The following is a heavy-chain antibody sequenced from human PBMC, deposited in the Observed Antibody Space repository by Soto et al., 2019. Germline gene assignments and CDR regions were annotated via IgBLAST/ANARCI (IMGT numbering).Heavy chain of an antibody. CDR1: GVSITSYF. CDR3: ARDRRDGYKRYCEF. CDR2: ISFSGAT. V-gene: IGHV4-59*01. D-gene: IGHD3-9*01. J-gene: IGHJ4*02. Sequence: PSETLSLTCTVSGVSITSYFWSWIRQTPGKGLDWIGSISFSGATYSNPSLKGRAALSVDTSENHLSLTLNSVTSADTAVYFCARDRRDGYKRYCEFWGQGNQVTSPQ.